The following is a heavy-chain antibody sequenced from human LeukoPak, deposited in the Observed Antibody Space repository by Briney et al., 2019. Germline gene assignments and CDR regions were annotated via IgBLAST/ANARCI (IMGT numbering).Heavy chain of an antibody. CDR3: ARAQKYNYDFWSGSSYYYYYMDV. Sequence: PGGSLRLSCAASRFTFSSYWMHWVRQAPGKGLVWVSRINSDGSSTSYADSVKGRFTISRDNAKNTLYLQMNSLRAEDTAVYYCARAQKYNYDFWSGSSYYYYYMDVWGKGTTVTVSS. D-gene: IGHD3-3*01. V-gene: IGHV3-74*01. CDR2: INSDGSST. CDR1: RFTFSSYW. J-gene: IGHJ6*03.